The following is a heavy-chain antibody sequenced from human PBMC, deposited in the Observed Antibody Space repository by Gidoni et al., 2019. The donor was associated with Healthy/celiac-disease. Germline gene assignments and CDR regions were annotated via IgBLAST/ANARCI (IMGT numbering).Heavy chain of an antibody. CDR3: ARARVVTARTAGFDY. Sequence: QVQLVQSGAEVKKPGASVKVSCKASGYTFTSYYMHWVRQAPGQGLEWMGIINPSGGSTSYAQKFQGRVTRTRDTSTSTVYMELSSLRSEDTAVYYCARARVVTARTAGFDYWGQGTLVTVSS. V-gene: IGHV1-46*01. CDR1: GYTFTSYY. J-gene: IGHJ4*02. CDR2: INPSGGST. D-gene: IGHD2-21*02.